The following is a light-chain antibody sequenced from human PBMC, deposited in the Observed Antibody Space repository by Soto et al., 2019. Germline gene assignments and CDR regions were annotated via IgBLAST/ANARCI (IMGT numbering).Light chain of an antibody. CDR1: TSNIGSSS. V-gene: IGLV1-47*01. CDR3: ATRDDSLSGSV. Sequence: QSVLRQPPSASGTPGQSVTISCSGSTSNIGSSSVYWYQQLAGTAPKVFIYENNRRPSGVPDRFSGSKSGTSASLAISGLRSEDEADYSCATRDDSLSGSVFGGGTKLTVL. J-gene: IGLJ2*01. CDR2: ENN.